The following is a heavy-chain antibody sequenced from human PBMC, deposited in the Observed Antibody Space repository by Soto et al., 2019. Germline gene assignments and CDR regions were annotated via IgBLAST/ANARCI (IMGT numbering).Heavy chain of an antibody. J-gene: IGHJ6*02. CDR2: IYYSGST. D-gene: IGHD5-12*01. CDR1: GGSISSADYY. CDR3: ARAIVVTIGGMDV. Sequence: SETLSLTCTVSGGSISSADYYWSWVRQPPGKGLEWIGYIYYSGSTFFNPSLKSRVTISKDTSRNQFSLRLNSVTAADTAVYYCARAIVVTIGGMDVWGQGTTVTVPS. V-gene: IGHV4-30-4*01.